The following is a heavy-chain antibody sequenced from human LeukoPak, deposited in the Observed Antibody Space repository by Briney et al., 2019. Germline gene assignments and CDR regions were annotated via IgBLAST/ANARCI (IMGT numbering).Heavy chain of an antibody. CDR2: IIPIFGTA. D-gene: IGHD5-12*01. Sequence: ASVKVSCKASGGTFSSYAISWVRQAPGQGLEWMGGIIPIFGTANYAQKFQGRVTITADESTSTAYMEPSSLRSEDTAVYYCARDKGGYSGYDSAFDIWGQGTMVTVSS. CDR3: ARDKGGYSGYDSAFDI. J-gene: IGHJ3*02. V-gene: IGHV1-69*13. CDR1: GGTFSSYA.